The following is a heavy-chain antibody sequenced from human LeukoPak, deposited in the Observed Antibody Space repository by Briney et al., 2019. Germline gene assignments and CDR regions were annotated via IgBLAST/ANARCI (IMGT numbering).Heavy chain of an antibody. V-gene: IGHV4-34*01. Sequence: SETLSLTCAVYGGSFSGYYWSWIRQPPGKGLEWIGEINHSGSTNYNPSLKSRVTISVDTSNNQFSLKLSSVTAADTAVYYCARDGVDAFDIWGQGTMVTVSS. CDR2: INHSGST. CDR3: ARDGVDAFDI. D-gene: IGHD3-16*01. CDR1: GGSFSGYY. J-gene: IGHJ3*02.